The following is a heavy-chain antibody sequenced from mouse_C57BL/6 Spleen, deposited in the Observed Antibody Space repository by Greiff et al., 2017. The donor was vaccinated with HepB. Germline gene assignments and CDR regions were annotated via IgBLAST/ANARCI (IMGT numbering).Heavy chain of an antibody. CDR1: GYTFTSYW. Sequence: QVQLQQPGAELVKPGASVKLSCKASGYTFTSYWMQWVKQRPGQGLEWIGEIDPSDSYTNYNQKFKGKATLTVDKSSSTAYMQLSSLTSEDSAVYYCARGRDYSHWGQGTLVTVSA. CDR3: ARGRDYSH. D-gene: IGHD2-12*01. V-gene: IGHV1-50*01. CDR2: IDPSDSYT. J-gene: IGHJ3*01.